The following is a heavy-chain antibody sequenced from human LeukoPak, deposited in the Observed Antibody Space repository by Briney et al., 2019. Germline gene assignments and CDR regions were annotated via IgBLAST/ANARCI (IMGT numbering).Heavy chain of an antibody. J-gene: IGHJ6*02. Sequence: GGSLRLSCAASGFTFSSYSMNWVRQAPGKGLEWVSSISSSSSYIYYADSVKGRFTISRDNAKNSLYLQMNSLRAEDTAVYYCARVLWSDCSGTSCYDAYYYYGMDVWGQGTTVTVSS. CDR3: ARVLWSDCSGTSCYDAYYYYGMDV. D-gene: IGHD2-2*01. CDR1: GFTFSSYS. V-gene: IGHV3-21*01. CDR2: ISSSSSYI.